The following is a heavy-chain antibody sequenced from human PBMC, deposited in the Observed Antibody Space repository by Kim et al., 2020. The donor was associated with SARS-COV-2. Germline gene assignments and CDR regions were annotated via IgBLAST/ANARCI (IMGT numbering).Heavy chain of an antibody. V-gene: IGHV2-5*02. J-gene: IGHJ4*02. Sequence: SGPTLVNPTQTLTLTCTLSGFSLSSNGVAVGWIRQPPGKALEWLGVISWDDNKRYTPSLKTRLPISEGTSKTQVVLTMTNMDPVDTATYYWAQRPNDFWSGYSTFHYWGQGILVTVSS. D-gene: IGHD3-3*01. CDR3: AQRPNDFWSGYSTFHY. CDR2: ISWDDNK. CDR1: GFSLSSNGVA.